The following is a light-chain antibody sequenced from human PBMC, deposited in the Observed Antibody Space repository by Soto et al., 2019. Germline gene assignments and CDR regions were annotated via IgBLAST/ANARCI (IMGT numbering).Light chain of an antibody. J-gene: IGLJ1*01. CDR1: SSDVGGYNY. CDR2: DVS. Sequence: QSVLTQPASVSGSPGQSITISCTGTSSDVGGYNYVSWYQQHPGKAPKLMIYDVSNRPSGVSNRFSGSKSGNTASLTISGIHAEDEADDYCSSYTSSSTLLDVFGTGTKLTVL. V-gene: IGLV2-14*01. CDR3: SSYTSSSTLLDV.